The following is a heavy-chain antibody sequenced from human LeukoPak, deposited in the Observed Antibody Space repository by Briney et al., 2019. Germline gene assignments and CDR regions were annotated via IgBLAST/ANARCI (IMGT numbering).Heavy chain of an antibody. Sequence: SQTLSLTCTVSGGSLSRGSYYWSWIRQPAGKGLEWIGRIYTSGSTNYNPSLKSRVTISVDTSKNQFSLKLSSLTAADTAVYYWARVSGYCSGGSCPPVGIWGQGTMVTVSS. CDR3: ARVSGYCSGGSCPPVGI. CDR2: IYTSGST. CDR1: GGSLSRGSYY. V-gene: IGHV4-61*02. J-gene: IGHJ3*02. D-gene: IGHD2-15*01.